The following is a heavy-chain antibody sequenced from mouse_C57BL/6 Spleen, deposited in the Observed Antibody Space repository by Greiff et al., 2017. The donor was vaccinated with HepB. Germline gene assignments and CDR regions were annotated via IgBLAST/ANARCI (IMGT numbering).Heavy chain of an antibody. CDR1: GFTFSSYA. J-gene: IGHJ1*03. V-gene: IGHV5-9-1*02. CDR2: ISSGGDYI. Sequence: EVQRVESGEGLVKPGGSLKLSCAASGFTFSSYAMSWVRQTPEKRLEWVAYISSGGDYIYYADTVKGRFTISRDNARNTLYLQMSSLKSEDTAMYYCTRENYGSSYGYWYFDVWGTGTTVTVSS. CDR3: TRENYGSSYGYWYFDV. D-gene: IGHD1-1*01.